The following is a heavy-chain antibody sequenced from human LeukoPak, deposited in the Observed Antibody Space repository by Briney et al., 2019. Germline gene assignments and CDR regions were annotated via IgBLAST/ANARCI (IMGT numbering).Heavy chain of an antibody. D-gene: IGHD3-10*01. V-gene: IGHV4-59*08. Sequence: SETLSLTCTVSGGSISSYYWSWIRQPPGKGLEWIGYIYYIGSTKYNPSLKSRVTFSVDTSKNQFSLNLSSVTAADTAVYYCARRFGDPFDYWGQGTLVTVSS. CDR1: GGSISSYY. CDR2: IYYIGST. CDR3: ARRFGDPFDY. J-gene: IGHJ4*02.